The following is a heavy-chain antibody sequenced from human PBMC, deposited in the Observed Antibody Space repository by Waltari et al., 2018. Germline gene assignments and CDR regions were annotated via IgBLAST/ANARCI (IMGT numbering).Heavy chain of an antibody. Sequence: QVQLVESGGGVVQPGRSLRLSCAASGFTFSSYAMHWVRQAPGKGLEWVAVISYDGSNKYYADSVKGRFTISRDNSKNTLYLQMNSLRAEDMAVYYCAREHSSSLDYWGQGTLVTVSS. CDR2: ISYDGSNK. J-gene: IGHJ4*02. V-gene: IGHV3-30-3*01. D-gene: IGHD6-6*01. CDR3: AREHSSSLDY. CDR1: GFTFSSYA.